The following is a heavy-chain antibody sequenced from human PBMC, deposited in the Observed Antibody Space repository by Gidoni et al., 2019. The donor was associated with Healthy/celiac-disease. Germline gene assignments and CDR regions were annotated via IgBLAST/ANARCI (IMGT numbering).Heavy chain of an antibody. CDR2: ISSSSSYT. CDR1: GFTFSDYY. Sequence: QVQLVESGGGLVKPGGSLRLSCAASGFTFSDYYMSWIRQAPGKGLEWVSYISSSSSYTNYADSVKGRFTISRDNAKNSLYLQMNSLRAEDTAVYYCARADYYDSSGYYGFFDYWGQGTLVTVSS. CDR3: ARADYYDSSGYYGFFDY. V-gene: IGHV3-11*06. J-gene: IGHJ4*02. D-gene: IGHD3-22*01.